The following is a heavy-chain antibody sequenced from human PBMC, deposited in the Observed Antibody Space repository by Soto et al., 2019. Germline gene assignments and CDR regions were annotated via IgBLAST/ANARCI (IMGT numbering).Heavy chain of an antibody. V-gene: IGHV1-18*01. CDR2: ISAYNGNT. CDR1: AYTFTSYI. CDR3: PRKMPTMIVVVTQTGFDP. D-gene: IGHD3-22*01. Sequence: ASVKASCKASAYTFTSYISSWVRPSPGQGPEWMGWISAYNGNTNYAQKLQGRVTMTTETTTSTAYMELRSLRSDDPAVYSCPRKMPTMIVVVTQTGFDPWGQGTLVTVSS. J-gene: IGHJ5*02.